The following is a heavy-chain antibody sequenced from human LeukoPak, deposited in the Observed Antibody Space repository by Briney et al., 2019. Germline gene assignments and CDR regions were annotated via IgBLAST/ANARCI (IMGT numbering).Heavy chain of an antibody. J-gene: IGHJ6*02. CDR1: GFTFSSYA. CDR3: ARGVAREDGMDV. CDR2: ISYDGSNK. D-gene: IGHD3-3*01. Sequence: GGSLRLSCAASGFTFSSYAMHWVRQAPGKGLEWVAVISYDGSNKYYADSVKGRFTISRDNPKNTLYLQMNSLRAEDTAVYYCARGVAREDGMDVWGQGTTVTVSS. V-gene: IGHV3-30-3*01.